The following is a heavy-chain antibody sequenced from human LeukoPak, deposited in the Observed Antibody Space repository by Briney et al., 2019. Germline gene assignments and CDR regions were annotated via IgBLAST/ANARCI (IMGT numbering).Heavy chain of an antibody. CDR3: AREMQYLANFDS. D-gene: IGHD2-8*01. V-gene: IGHV3-30-3*01. Sequence: GGSLRLSCAASGFTFSGYPLHWVRQAPGKGLEWVAVISYDGSNKYYADSVKGRFTISRDNSKNTLYLQMNSLRAEDTAVFYCAREMQYLANFDSWGQGTLVTVSS. J-gene: IGHJ4*02. CDR1: GFTFSGYP. CDR2: ISYDGSNK.